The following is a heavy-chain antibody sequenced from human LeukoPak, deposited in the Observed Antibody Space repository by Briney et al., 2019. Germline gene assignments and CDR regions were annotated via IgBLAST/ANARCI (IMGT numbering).Heavy chain of an antibody. D-gene: IGHD1/OR15-1a*01. V-gene: IGHV3-33*06. CDR2: IWYDGSNK. J-gene: IGHJ4*02. CDR1: GFTFSSYG. CDR3: AKDNPTGTFDY. Sequence: GRSLRLSCAASGFTFSSYGMHWVRQAPGKGLEWVAVIWYDGSNKYYADSVKGRFTISRDNSKNTLYLQMNSLRAEDTAVYYCAKDNPTGTFDYWGQGTLVTVSS.